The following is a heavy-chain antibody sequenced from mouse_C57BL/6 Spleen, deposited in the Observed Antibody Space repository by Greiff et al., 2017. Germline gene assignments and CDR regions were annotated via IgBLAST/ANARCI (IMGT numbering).Heavy chain of an antibody. CDR2: VWSGGST. V-gene: IGHV2-2*01. Sequence: QVHVKQSGPGLVQPSQSLSITCTVSGFSLTSYGVHWVRQSPGKGLEWLGVVWSGGSTDYNSAFISRLSISKDNSKSQVFFKMNSLQADDTAIYSCASYYCSSDYFDVWGTGTTVTVSS. CDR1: GFSLTSYG. J-gene: IGHJ1*03. CDR3: ASYYCSSDYFDV. D-gene: IGHD1-1*01.